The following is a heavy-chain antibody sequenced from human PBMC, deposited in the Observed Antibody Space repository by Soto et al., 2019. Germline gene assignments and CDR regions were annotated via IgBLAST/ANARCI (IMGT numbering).Heavy chain of an antibody. CDR3: ARIREAAATGGAFDI. Sequence: QVQLVESGGGVVQPGGSLRLSCAASGFTLSSYAMYWVRQVPGKGLEWVGVISHDGNNRYYRDSVKGRFTISRDSSENTLFLEMNSLIAEDTAVYYCARIREAAATGGAFDIWGQGSVVTVSS. J-gene: IGHJ3*02. D-gene: IGHD6-25*01. CDR2: ISHDGNNR. V-gene: IGHV3-30-3*01. CDR1: GFTLSSYA.